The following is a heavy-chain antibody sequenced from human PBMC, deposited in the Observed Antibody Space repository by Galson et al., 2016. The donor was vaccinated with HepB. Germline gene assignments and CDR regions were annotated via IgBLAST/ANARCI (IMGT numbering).Heavy chain of an antibody. J-gene: IGHJ4*02. V-gene: IGHV3-15*07. CDR2: IKSIRDDGTA. Sequence: SLRLSCAASGFPFTNAWMNWVRQAPGKGLEWVGRIKSIRDDGTAVYAAPVEGRFTISRDDSKHTLYLQMNSLKTEDTAVYYCTTPYGDYDFDYWGQGTLVTVSS. CDR1: GFPFTNAW. CDR3: TTPYGDYDFDY. D-gene: IGHD4-17*01.